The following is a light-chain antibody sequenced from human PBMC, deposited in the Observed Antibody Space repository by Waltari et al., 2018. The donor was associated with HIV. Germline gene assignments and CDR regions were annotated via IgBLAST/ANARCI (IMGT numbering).Light chain of an antibody. CDR3: NSYASDDTVV. J-gene: IGLJ2*01. V-gene: IGLV2-14*01. CDR1: NRNIGFFNL. Sequence: QSALTQPDSVSGSPGQSLTISCTGTNRNIGFFNLVSWYRQYPGKAPQLILYGVTSRPAVISSRFSGSKSGNTASLTISGLQVDDEADYYCNSYASDDTVVFGGGTKLTVL. CDR2: GVT.